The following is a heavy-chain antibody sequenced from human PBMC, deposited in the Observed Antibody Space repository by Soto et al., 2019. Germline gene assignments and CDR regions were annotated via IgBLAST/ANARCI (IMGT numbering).Heavy chain of an antibody. Sequence: PSETLSLTCAVYGGSFSGYYWSCIRQPPGKGLEWIVEINHGGSTNCNPSLKSRVTISVDTYKNQFSLKLSSVTAADTAVYYCARLPFSSYYGMDVWGKGTKLTVSS. V-gene: IGHV4-34*01. CDR1: GGSFSGYY. D-gene: IGHD2-2*01. CDR2: INHGGST. CDR3: ARLPFSSYYGMDV. J-gene: IGHJ6*04.